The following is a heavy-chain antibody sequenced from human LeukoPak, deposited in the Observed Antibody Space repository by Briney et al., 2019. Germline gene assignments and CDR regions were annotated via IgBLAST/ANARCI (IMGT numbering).Heavy chain of an antibody. D-gene: IGHD4-17*01. CDR2: ISGSGGST. CDR3: AKGKDGDYASSSDY. Sequence: GGSLRLSCAASGFTFSSYDMSWVRQAPGKGLEWVSVISGSGGSTSYADSVKGRFTISRDNSKSTLSLQMNSLRAEDTALYFCAKGKDGDYASSSDYWGQGTLVTVSS. CDR1: GFTFSSYD. J-gene: IGHJ4*02. V-gene: IGHV3-23*01.